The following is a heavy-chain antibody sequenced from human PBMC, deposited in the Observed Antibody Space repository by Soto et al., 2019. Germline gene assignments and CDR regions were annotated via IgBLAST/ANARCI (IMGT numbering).Heavy chain of an antibody. J-gene: IGHJ6*03. D-gene: IGHD3-3*02. CDR3: AKDFYPVHFLGYYYMDV. V-gene: IGHV3-15*07. Sequence: GGSLRLSCAASGFTFANAWINWVRQAPGKGLEWVGRIKSNTDGGTTDFAEPVNGRFALSRDDSNNMVYLQMNSLRAEDTAVYYCAKDFYPVHFLGYYYMDVWGKGTTVTVSS. CDR1: GFTFANAW. CDR2: IKSNTDGGTT.